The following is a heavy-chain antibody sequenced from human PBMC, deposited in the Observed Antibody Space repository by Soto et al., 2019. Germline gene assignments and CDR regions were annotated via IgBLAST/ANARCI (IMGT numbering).Heavy chain of an antibody. CDR1: GVTFSSYS. V-gene: IGHV3-21*01. CDR2: ISSSSSYI. J-gene: IGHJ6*03. D-gene: IGHD1-20*01. Sequence: GRPMRLSCAASGVTFSSYSMNWFRQAQGKGLEWVSSISSSSSYIYYADSVKGRFTISRDNAKNSLYLQMNSLRAEDTAVYYCARVAPITTRYYYYYYYMDVWGKGTTVTVSS. CDR3: ARVAPITTRYYYYYYYMDV.